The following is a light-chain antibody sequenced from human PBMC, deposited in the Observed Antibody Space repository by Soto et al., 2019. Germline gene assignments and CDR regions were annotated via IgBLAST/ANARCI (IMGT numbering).Light chain of an antibody. Sequence: DIQMTQSPSSVSASVGDRVTISCRASQGIRSWLAWYQQKPGKAPKLLIYTASSLQSGVPSRFSGSGSGTDFTLTISSLHPEDFATYYCQQANSFPWTFGKGTRVEIK. V-gene: IGKV1-12*01. CDR1: QGIRSW. CDR3: QQANSFPWT. J-gene: IGKJ1*01. CDR2: TAS.